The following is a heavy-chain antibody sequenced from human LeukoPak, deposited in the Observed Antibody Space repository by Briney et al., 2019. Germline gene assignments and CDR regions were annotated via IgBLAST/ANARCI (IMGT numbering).Heavy chain of an antibody. V-gene: IGHV3-23*01. CDR2: ISGSGGST. J-gene: IGHJ6*03. CDR3: ARVSPSGVQLWLLGYMDV. CDR1: GFTFSSYA. Sequence: EGSLRLSCAASGFTFSSYAMSWVRQAPGKELEWVSAISGSGGSTYYADSVKGRFTISRDNAKNSLYLQMNSLRAEDTAVYYCARVSPSGVQLWLLGYMDVWGKGTTVTISS. D-gene: IGHD5-18*01.